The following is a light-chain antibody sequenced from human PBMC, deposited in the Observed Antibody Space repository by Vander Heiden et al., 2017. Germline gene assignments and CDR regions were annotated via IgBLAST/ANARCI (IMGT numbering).Light chain of an antibody. CDR1: SLRSYY. CDR3: NSRDSSGNHLV. CDR2: DKN. Sequence: SSELTQDPAVSVALGQTVRITCQGDSLRSYYASWYQQKPGQAPVLVIYDKNNRPSGIPDRFSGSSSGNTASLTITGAQAEDVADYYCNSRDSSGNHLVFGGGTKL. V-gene: IGLV3-19*01. J-gene: IGLJ3*02.